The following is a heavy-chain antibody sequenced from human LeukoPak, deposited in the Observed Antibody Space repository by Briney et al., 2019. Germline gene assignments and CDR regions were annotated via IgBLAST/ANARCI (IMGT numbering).Heavy chain of an antibody. Sequence: SETLSLTCTVSGGSVSSYYWAWIRQPAGKGLEWIGDIYYSGSTKYNPSFKSRVTISVDTPKNDLSLRLTSVLAADTAIYYCVRRDNTGWNCFDCWGQGILVTVSS. CDR1: GGSVSSYY. V-gene: IGHV4-59*08. CDR3: VRRDNTGWNCFDC. CDR2: IYYSGST. D-gene: IGHD6-19*01. J-gene: IGHJ4*02.